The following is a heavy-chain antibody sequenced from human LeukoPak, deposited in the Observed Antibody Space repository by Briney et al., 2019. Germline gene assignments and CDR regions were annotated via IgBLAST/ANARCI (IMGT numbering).Heavy chain of an antibody. D-gene: IGHD1-1*01. V-gene: IGHV3-23*01. CDR2: ISGSGGST. Sequence: GGSLRLSCAASGFTFSSYAMSWVRQAPGKGLEWVSAISGSGGSTYYADSVKGRFTISRDNSKNTLYLQMNSLRAEDTAVYCCAKEGTGTGYPGVFDYWGQGTLVTVSS. CDR3: AKEGTGTGYPGVFDY. CDR1: GFTFSSYA. J-gene: IGHJ4*02.